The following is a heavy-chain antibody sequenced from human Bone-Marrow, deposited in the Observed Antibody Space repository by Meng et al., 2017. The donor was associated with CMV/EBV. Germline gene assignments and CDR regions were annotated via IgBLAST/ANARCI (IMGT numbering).Heavy chain of an antibody. J-gene: IGHJ5*02. CDR3: ARVGGRGWYGVASPRNWLDP. D-gene: IGHD6-19*01. CDR2: TKRDGRST. V-gene: IGHV3-74*01. CDR1: SGFW. Sequence: SGFWVQWVRYAPGVDLVWVARTKRDGRSTRYADSVRGRVTNSRENVENTLFLRRNSLRLKDTRVYYCARVGGRGWYGVASPRNWLDPWGQGTLVTVSS.